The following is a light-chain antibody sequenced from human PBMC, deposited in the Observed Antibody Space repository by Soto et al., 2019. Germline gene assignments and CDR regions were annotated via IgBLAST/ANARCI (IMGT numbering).Light chain of an antibody. CDR3: SSYTSSSTLV. V-gene: IGLV2-14*01. J-gene: IGLJ2*01. CDR1: SSDVGGYNY. CDR2: EVS. Sequence: QSVLTQPASVSGSPGQSITICCTGTSSDVGGYNYVSWYQQHPGKAPKLMIYEVSNRPSGVSNRFSGSKSGNTASLTISGLQAEDEADYYSSSYTSSSTLVFGGGTKLTVL.